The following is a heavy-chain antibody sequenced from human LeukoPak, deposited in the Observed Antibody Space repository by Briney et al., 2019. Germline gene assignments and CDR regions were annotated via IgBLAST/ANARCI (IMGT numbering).Heavy chain of an antibody. J-gene: IGHJ6*03. CDR3: AKGSNVVLFTMDHYMDV. Sequence: GRSQRLARAASGSTFSSYAIRWVRQAPGNGLEWVAVLSYDGSKIYADSVKGGLTVSRATSKTTRYRQLNSLEGEATPVNYCAKGSNVVLFTMDHYMDVWGKGTTVSISS. CDR1: GSTFSSYA. V-gene: IGHV3-30*04. CDR2: LSYDGSKI. D-gene: IGHD3-22*01.